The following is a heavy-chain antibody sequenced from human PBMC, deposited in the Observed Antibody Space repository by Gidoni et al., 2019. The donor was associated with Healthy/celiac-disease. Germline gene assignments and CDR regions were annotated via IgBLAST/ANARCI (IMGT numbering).Heavy chain of an antibody. V-gene: IGHV4-34*01. J-gene: IGHJ5*02. Sequence: QVQLQQWGAGLLKPSETLSLTCAVYGGSFSGYYWNWIRQSPGKGLEWVGEINHSGSTNYNPSLKSRVTISIDTSKNQFSLKLNSVTAADTAVYYCARGKSRPMNIHTKWFDPWGQGTLVTVSS. CDR3: ARGKSRPMNIHTKWFDP. D-gene: IGHD2-2*02. CDR2: INHSGST. CDR1: GGSFSGYY.